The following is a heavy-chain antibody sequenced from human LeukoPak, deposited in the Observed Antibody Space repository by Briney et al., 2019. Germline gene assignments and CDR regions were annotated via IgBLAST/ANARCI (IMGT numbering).Heavy chain of an antibody. Sequence: SETLSLTCTVSGGSIKSHFWSWVRQPPGKRLEWIGYIFHSGSTNYSPSLKSRVTISVDTSKNQFSLRLTSVTAADTAVYYCVRTNPWDLTYYFDYWGQGTLVTVSS. CDR2: IFHSGST. CDR3: VRTNPWDLTYYFDY. V-gene: IGHV4-59*11. J-gene: IGHJ4*02. D-gene: IGHD1-14*01. CDR1: GGSIKSHF.